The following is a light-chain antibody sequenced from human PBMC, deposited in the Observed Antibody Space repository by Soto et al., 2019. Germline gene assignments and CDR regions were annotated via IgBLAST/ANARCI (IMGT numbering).Light chain of an antibody. V-gene: IGKV3-11*01. CDR1: ESVSGY. CDR2: ADS. J-gene: IGKJ5*01. Sequence: IVLTQSPATLSFSXGETATLYCRVSESVSGYRGSYQQKPGXAPRLGXYADSNRAHGTPPRFSGSGSGTDFTRTISSLEPEDFSVYYGQQRYNWPITFGQGTRLEIK. CDR3: QQRYNWPIT.